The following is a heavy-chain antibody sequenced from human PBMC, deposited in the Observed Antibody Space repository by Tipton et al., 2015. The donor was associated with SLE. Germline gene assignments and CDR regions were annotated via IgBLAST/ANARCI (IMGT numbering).Heavy chain of an antibody. Sequence: TLSLTCTVSGGSISSGSYYWSWIRQPAGKGLEWIGHIYTSGSTNYNPSLKSRVTISVDTSKNQFSLKLSSVTAADTAVYYCARGSNWGSIFDRWGPGTLVTVSS. D-gene: IGHD7-27*01. V-gene: IGHV4-61*09. J-gene: IGHJ4*02. CDR2: IYTSGST. CDR3: ARGSNWGSIFDR. CDR1: GGSISSGSYY.